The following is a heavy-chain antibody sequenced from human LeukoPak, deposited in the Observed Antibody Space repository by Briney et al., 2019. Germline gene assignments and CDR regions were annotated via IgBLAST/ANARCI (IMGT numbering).Heavy chain of an antibody. CDR1: GGSFRGNY. CDR2: INHSGST. CDR3: ARAWQYFDY. J-gene: IGHJ4*02. V-gene: IGHV4-34*01. Sequence: PSETLSLTCGVYGGSFRGNYWSWFRQPPGKGLEWIGEINHSGSTNYNPSLKSRVTISVDTSKNQFSLKLSSVTAADTAVYYCARAWQYFDYWGQGTLVTVSS.